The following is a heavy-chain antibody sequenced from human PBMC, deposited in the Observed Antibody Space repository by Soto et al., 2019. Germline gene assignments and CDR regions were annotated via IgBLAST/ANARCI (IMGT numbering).Heavy chain of an antibody. CDR3: ARDQPGYSYGYGLGY. V-gene: IGHV3-21*01. Sequence: EVQLVESGGGLVKPGGSLRLSCAASGFTFSSYSMNWVRQAPGKGLEWVSSISSSSSYIYYADSVKGRFTISRDNAKNSMYLQMNSQRADDKAVYYCARDQPGYSYGYGLGYWGQGPLVTVSS. D-gene: IGHD5-18*01. J-gene: IGHJ4*02. CDR1: GFTFSSYS. CDR2: ISSSSSYI.